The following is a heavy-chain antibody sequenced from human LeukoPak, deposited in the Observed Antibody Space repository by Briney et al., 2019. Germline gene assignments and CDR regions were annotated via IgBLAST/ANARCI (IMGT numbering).Heavy chain of an antibody. J-gene: IGHJ3*02. V-gene: IGHV4-34*01. CDR3: ARDKDYGDKSSAFDI. Sequence: SETLSLTCTVSGGSFSSDYWSWIRQPPGKGLEWIGEINHSGSTNYNPSLKSRVTISVDTSKNQFSLKLSSVTAADTAVYYCARDKDYGDKSSAFDIWGQGTMVTVSS. CDR2: INHSGST. D-gene: IGHD4-17*01. CDR1: GGSFSSDY.